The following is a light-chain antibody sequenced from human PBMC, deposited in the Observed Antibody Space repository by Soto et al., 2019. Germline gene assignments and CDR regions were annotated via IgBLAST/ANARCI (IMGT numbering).Light chain of an antibody. J-gene: IGKJ2*01. V-gene: IGKV3-20*01. Sequence: EIVLTQSPGTLSLSPGERATLSCRASRSVSSRYLAWYQQKPGQAPRLLIYGASSRATGIPDRFSGSGSGTDFSLTISRLELEDFAVYYCQQYGSSPPYTFGQGTKLEIK. CDR1: RSVSSRY. CDR3: QQYGSSPPYT. CDR2: GAS.